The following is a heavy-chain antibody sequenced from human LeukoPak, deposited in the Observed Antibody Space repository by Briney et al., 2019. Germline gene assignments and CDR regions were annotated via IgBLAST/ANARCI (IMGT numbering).Heavy chain of an antibody. V-gene: IGHV4-38-2*01. Sequence: TPSGTLSLTCAVSGYSISSGYYWGWLRQPPGKGLEWIGSIYHSGSTYYNPSLKSRVTISVDTSKNQFSLKLSSVTAADTAVYYCASLDIVVVPAAIGWFDPWGQGTLVTVSS. CDR3: ASLDIVVVPAAIGWFDP. J-gene: IGHJ5*02. D-gene: IGHD2-2*01. CDR1: GYSISSGYY. CDR2: IYHSGST.